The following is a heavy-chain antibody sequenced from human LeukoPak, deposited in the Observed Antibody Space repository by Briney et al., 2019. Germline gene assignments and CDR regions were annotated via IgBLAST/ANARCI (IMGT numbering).Heavy chain of an antibody. CDR3: ARAPPYGDYVRWFDP. Sequence: ASETLSLTCAVYGGSFSGYYWSWIRQPPGKRLEWIGEINHSGSTNYNPSLKSRVTISVDTSKNQFSLKLSSVTAADTAVYYCARAPPYGDYVRWFDPWGQGTLVTVSS. J-gene: IGHJ5*02. CDR1: GGSFSGYY. CDR2: INHSGST. D-gene: IGHD4-17*01. V-gene: IGHV4-34*01.